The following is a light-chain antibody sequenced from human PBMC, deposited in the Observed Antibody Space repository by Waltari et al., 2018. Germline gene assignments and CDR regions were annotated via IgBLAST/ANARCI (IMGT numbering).Light chain of an antibody. CDR1: SSDVGAYNY. V-gene: IGLV2-14*03. Sequence: QSALPQPASVSGSPGQAISISCTGTSSDVGAYNYVSWYQQHPGKAPRLIIFYVSSRPSGVSSRFSGSKSGNTASLTISGLQGEDEAKYYCASYISYSTLELFGGGTSLTVL. J-gene: IGLJ3*02. CDR2: YVS. CDR3: ASYISYSTLEL.